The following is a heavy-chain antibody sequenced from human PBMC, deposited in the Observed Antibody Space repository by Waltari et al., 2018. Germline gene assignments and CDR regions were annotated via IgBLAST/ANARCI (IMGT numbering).Heavy chain of an antibody. J-gene: IGHJ6*02. CDR3: ARGGAAHTPGGYFDWLRWGYYYYGMDV. CDR2: MNPNSGNT. Sequence: QVQLVQSGAEVKKPGASVKVSCKASGYTFTSYDINWVRQATGQGLEWMGWMNPNSGNTGYAQKCQGRVTITRNTSISTAYMERSSLRSEDTAVYYCARGGAAHTPGGYFDWLRWGYYYYGMDVWGQGTTVTVSS. V-gene: IGHV1-8*03. D-gene: IGHD3-9*01. CDR1: GYTFTSYD.